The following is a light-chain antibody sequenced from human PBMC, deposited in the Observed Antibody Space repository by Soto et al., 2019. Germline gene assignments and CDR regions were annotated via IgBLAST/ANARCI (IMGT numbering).Light chain of an antibody. J-gene: IGKJ1*01. V-gene: IGKV3-15*01. CDR1: QSVSNN. Sequence: EIVMTQSPATLSVSPGEGATLFCRSSQSVSNNYLAWYQQKPGQAPRLLIYAASTRATGIPARFSGSGSGTEFTLTISSLQSEDFAVYYCQQYYRWPQTFGQGTKVDI. CDR2: AAS. CDR3: QQYYRWPQT.